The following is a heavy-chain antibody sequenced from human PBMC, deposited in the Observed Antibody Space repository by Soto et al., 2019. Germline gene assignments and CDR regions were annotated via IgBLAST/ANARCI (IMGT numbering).Heavy chain of an antibody. D-gene: IGHD3-22*01. Sequence: QVQLVESGGGVVQPGRSLRLSCAASGFTFSSYAMHWVRQAPGKGLEWVAVISYDGSNKYCADSVKGRFTISRDNSKNTLDLEMNSLRAGDTAVYFWAGEGGEYDIPPDLDHWGQGTLVTVSS. CDR2: ISYDGSNK. J-gene: IGHJ4*02. CDR3: AGEGGEYDIPPDLDH. V-gene: IGHV3-30-3*01. CDR1: GFTFSSYA.